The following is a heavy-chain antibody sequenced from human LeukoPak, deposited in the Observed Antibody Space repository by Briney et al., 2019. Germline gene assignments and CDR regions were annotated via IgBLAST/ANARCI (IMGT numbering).Heavy chain of an antibody. Sequence: GGSLRLSCAASGFTFSSYAMHWVRQAPGKGLEWVAVISYDGSNKYYADSVKGRFTISRDNSKNTLYLQMNSLRAEDTAVYYCARDSRMWIQLWFPDYWGQGTLVTVSS. D-gene: IGHD5-18*01. J-gene: IGHJ4*02. V-gene: IGHV3-30-3*01. CDR2: ISYDGSNK. CDR3: ARDSRMWIQLWFPDY. CDR1: GFTFSSYA.